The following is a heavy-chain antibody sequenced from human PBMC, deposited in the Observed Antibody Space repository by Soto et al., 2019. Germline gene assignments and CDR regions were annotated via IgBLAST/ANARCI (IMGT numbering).Heavy chain of an antibody. V-gene: IGHV3-33*01. D-gene: IGHD2-15*01. J-gene: IGHJ4*02. Sequence: QVQLVESGGGVVQPGRSLRLSRAASGFTFSSYGMHWVRQAPGKGLEWVAVIWYDGSNKYYADSVKGRFTISRDNSKNTLYLQMNSLRAEDTAVYYCARGGYCRGGSCYSRGNDYWGQGTLVTVSS. CDR3: ARGGYCRGGSCYSRGNDY. CDR1: GFTFSSYG. CDR2: IWYDGSNK.